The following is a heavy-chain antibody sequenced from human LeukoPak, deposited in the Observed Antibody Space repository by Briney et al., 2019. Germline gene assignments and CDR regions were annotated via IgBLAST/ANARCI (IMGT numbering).Heavy chain of an antibody. J-gene: IGHJ4*02. D-gene: IGHD3-10*01. V-gene: IGHV4-39*07. CDR3: ASATVRGVIIYFDY. CDR1: GGSISSSSYY. Sequence: SETLSLTCTVSGGSISSSSYYWGWIRQPPGKGLEWIGSIYHSGSTYYNPSLKSRVTISVDRSKNQFSLKLSSVTAADTAVYYCASATVRGVIIYFDYWGQGTLVTVSS. CDR2: IYHSGST.